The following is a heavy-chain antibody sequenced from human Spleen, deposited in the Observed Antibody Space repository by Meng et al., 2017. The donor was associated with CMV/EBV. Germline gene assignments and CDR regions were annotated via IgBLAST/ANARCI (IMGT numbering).Heavy chain of an antibody. CDR3: AKGYCSSTTCYGLGYGMDV. V-gene: IGHV3-21*04. CDR2: ISGSGANT. J-gene: IGHJ6*02. D-gene: IGHD2-2*01. Sequence: GESLKISCAASGFTFSSYSMNWVRQAPGKGLEWLSDISGSGANTNYAASVKGRFTISRDNAGFSLYLQMNSLRAEDTALYYCAKGYCSSTTCYGLGYGMDVWGQGTTVTVSS. CDR1: GFTFSSYS.